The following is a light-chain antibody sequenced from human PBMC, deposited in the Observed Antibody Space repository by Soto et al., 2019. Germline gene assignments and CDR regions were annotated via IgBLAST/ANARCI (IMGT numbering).Light chain of an antibody. CDR1: QDISNY. CDR3: QQTYGTPPT. CDR2: DAS. J-gene: IGKJ1*01. Sequence: DIQMTQSPSSLSASVGDRVTITCQASQDISNYLNWYQQKPGKAPKLLIYDASNLETGVPSRFSGSGSGTDFTFTISSLQPEDIATYFCQQTYGTPPTFGQGTRVEI. V-gene: IGKV1-33*01.